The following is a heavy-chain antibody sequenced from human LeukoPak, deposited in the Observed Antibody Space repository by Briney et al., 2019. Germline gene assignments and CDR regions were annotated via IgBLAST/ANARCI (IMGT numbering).Heavy chain of an antibody. CDR3: AKEGIYSNVSPDGFDI. J-gene: IGHJ3*02. Sequence: PGGSLRLSCAASGFSVSNNYMSWVRQAPGQGLEWVSAISGSGGSTYYADSVKGRFTISRDNSKNTLYLQMNSLRVEDTAVYYCAKEGIYSNVSPDGFDIWGQGTMVTVSS. CDR1: GFSVSNNY. D-gene: IGHD3-10*01. V-gene: IGHV3-23*01. CDR2: ISGSGGST.